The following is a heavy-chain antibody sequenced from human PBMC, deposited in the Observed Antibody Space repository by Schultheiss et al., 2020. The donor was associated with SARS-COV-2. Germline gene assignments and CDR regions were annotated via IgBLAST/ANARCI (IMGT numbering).Heavy chain of an antibody. CDR3: ARSFYPYGSCFDY. Sequence: GSLRLSCAASGLTFSTYWMNWVRQAPGKGLEWVANINEDGSERFYVDSVKGRFTISRDNAKNSLYLQMNSLRAEDTAVYYCARSFYPYGSCFDYWGQGTLVTVSS. CDR2: INEDGSER. D-gene: IGHD3-16*01. J-gene: IGHJ4*02. V-gene: IGHV3-7*03. CDR1: GLTFSTYW.